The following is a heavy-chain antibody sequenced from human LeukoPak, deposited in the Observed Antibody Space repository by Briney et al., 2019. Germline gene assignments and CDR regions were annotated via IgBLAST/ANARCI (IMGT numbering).Heavy chain of an antibody. J-gene: IGHJ4*02. CDR3: ARSRGDSSVFYSIY. CDR1: GYTFTTYG. D-gene: IGHD3-22*01. Sequence: ASVTVSCKASGYTFTTYGITWVRQAPGQGLEWMGWISGYSGNTNYAQKFQGRVTMTTDTSTGTAYMELRSLRSDDTAVYYCARSRGDSSVFYSIYWGQGTLVTVSS. V-gene: IGHV1-18*01. CDR2: ISGYSGNT.